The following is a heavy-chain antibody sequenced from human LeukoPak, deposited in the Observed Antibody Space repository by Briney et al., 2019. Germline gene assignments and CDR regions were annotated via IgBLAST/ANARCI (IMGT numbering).Heavy chain of an antibody. Sequence: GASVKVSCKASGYTFTSYYMHWVRQAPGQGLEWMGWISAYNGNTNYAQKLQGRVTMTTDTSTSTAYMELRSLRSDDTAVYYRARDKTIFGVVMHYYYYGMDVWGQGTTVTVSS. D-gene: IGHD3-3*01. CDR2: ISAYNGNT. CDR1: GYTFTSYY. J-gene: IGHJ6*02. CDR3: ARDKTIFGVVMHYYYYGMDV. V-gene: IGHV1-18*04.